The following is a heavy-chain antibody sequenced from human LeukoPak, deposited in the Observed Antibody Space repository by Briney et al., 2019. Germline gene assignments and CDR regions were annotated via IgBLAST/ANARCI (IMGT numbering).Heavy chain of an antibody. CDR3: ARVDRYHFYLDV. CDR1: GGTFRTYS. CDR2: IIPIFGTP. V-gene: IGHV1-69*05. J-gene: IGHJ6*03. Sequence: GASVKVSCKASGGTFRTYSVTWVRQAPGQGLEWMGGIIPIFGTPNYAQKFQGRVKVTTDDATGTAYMELSSLMSEDTAIYYCARVDRYHFYLDVWGQGTTVTVSS.